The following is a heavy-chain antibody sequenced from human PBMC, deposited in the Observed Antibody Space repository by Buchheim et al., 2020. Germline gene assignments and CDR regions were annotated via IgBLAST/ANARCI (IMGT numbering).Heavy chain of an antibody. D-gene: IGHD3-16*02. CDR3: ARRFYYDYIWESYPTVG. CDR1: GFTFSSYA. J-gene: IGHJ4*02. CDR2: ISYDGSNK. V-gene: IGHV3-30*04. Sequence: QVQLVESGGGVVQPGRSLRLSCAASGFTFSSYAMHWVRQAPGKGLEWVAVISYDGSNKYYADSVKGRFTISRDNSKYTLYLQMNSLRAEDTAVYYCARRFYYDYIWESYPTVGWDQGT.